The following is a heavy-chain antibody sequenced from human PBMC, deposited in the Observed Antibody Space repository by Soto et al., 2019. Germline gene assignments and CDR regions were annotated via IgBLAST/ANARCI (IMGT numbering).Heavy chain of an antibody. CDR1: GGSISSSNYY. CDR3: ASPTLGAFDI. J-gene: IGHJ3*02. V-gene: IGHV4-39*01. CDR2: IYYSGST. Sequence: QLQLQESGPGLVKPSETLSLTCTVSGGSISSSNYYWGWIRQPPWKGLEWIGSIYYSGSTSYNSSLKSRVTISGDTSKNQFSLRLSSVTAADTAVYYCASPTLGAFDIWGQGTMVTVSS. D-gene: IGHD3-16*01.